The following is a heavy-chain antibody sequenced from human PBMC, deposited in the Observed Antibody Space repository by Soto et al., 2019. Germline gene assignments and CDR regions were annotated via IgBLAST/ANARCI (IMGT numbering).Heavy chain of an antibody. CDR3: AREVQVHTPAFVY. J-gene: IGHJ4*02. CDR1: GGTFNTYA. D-gene: IGHD3-10*01. V-gene: IGHV1-69*19. Sequence: QVQLVQSGAEMKKPESSVKVSCQSSGGTFNTYAMNWVRQAPGQGPEWMGDISPMFGAANYAPKFQSRVTITADESTGTSYMQLSSLTSEDTALYFCAREVQVHTPAFVYWGQGTLVTVSS. CDR2: ISPMFGAA.